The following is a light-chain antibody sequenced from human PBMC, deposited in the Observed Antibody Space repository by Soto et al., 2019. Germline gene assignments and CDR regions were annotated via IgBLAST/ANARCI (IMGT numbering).Light chain of an antibody. CDR3: SSYTSDSTVV. V-gene: IGLV2-14*01. CDR1: SSDVGGYNY. Sequence: QSALTQPASVSGSPGQSITISCTGTSSDVGGYNYVSWYQQHPGKAPKLIIYEVSNRPSGVSNRFSGSKSDNTASLTISGLQAEDEADYYCSSYTSDSTVVFGGGTKLTVL. J-gene: IGLJ2*01. CDR2: EVS.